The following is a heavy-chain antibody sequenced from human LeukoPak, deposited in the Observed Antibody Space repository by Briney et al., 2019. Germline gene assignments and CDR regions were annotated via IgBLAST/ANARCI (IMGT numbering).Heavy chain of an antibody. J-gene: IGHJ4*02. CDR3: ARESGYSYGFLDY. D-gene: IGHD5-18*01. Sequence: ASVKVSCKASGYTFTGYYMHWVRQAPGQGLEWMGWINPNSGGTNYAQKFQGRVTMTRDTSTSTVYMELSSLRSEDTAVYYCARESGYSYGFLDYWGQGTLVTVSS. CDR1: GYTFTGYY. CDR2: INPNSGGT. V-gene: IGHV1-2*02.